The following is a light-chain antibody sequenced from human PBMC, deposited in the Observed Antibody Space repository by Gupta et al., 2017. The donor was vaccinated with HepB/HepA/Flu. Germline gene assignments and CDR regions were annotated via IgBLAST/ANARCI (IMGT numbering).Light chain of an antibody. V-gene: IGKV4-1*01. CDR2: WAS. Sequence: DIVMTQSPDSLAVSLGERATINCKSSQSVLYSSNNKNYLAWYQQKPGQPPKLVIYWASTRESGVPDRFSGSGSGTDFTLTINSLQAEDVEVYYCQQYFSIPPWTFGQGTKVEIK. CDR1: QSVLYSSNNKNY. CDR3: QQYFSIPPWT. J-gene: IGKJ1*01.